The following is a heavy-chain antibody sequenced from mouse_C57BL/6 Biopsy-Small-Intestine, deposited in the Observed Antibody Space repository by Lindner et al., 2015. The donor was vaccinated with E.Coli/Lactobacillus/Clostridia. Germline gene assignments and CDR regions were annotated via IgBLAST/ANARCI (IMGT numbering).Heavy chain of an antibody. Sequence: VQLQESGGGLVKPGGTLKFSCAASGFNFRDYGMHWVRQAPEKGLEWVAYISSGSSTIYYADTVKGRFTISRDNAKNTLFLQMTSLRSEDTAMYYCARKRNYGYDFFDYWGQGTTLTVSS. CDR2: ISSGSSTI. J-gene: IGHJ2*01. CDR1: GFNFRDYG. D-gene: IGHD2-2*01. CDR3: ARKRNYGYDFFDY. V-gene: IGHV5-17*01.